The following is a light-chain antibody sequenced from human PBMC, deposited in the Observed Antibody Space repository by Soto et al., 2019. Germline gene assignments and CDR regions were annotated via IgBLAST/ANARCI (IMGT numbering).Light chain of an antibody. CDR2: EDT. J-gene: IGLJ2*01. CDR1: SGSIATNY. Sequence: NFMLTRPHSVSESPGKTVTISCTGSSGSIATNYVQWYQQRPGSAPTTVIYEDTQRPSGVPERFSGSIDSSSNSASLTISGLNTEDEADYYCQSYDGSNPDVVFGGGTKLTVL. CDR3: QSYDGSNPDVV. V-gene: IGLV6-57*02.